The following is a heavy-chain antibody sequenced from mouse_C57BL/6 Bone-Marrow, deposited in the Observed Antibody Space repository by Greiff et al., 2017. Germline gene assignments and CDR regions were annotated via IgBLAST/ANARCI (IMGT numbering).Heavy chain of an antibody. CDR2: IYPGSGNT. D-gene: IGHD2-2*01. CDR3: ARSGGYPGYFDV. Sequence: QVQLQQSGAELVRPGASVKLSCKASGYTFTDYYINWVKQRPGQGLEWIARIYPGSGNTYYNEKFKGKATLTAEKSSSTAYMQLSSLTSEDSAVYFCARSGGYPGYFDVWGTGTTVTVSS. CDR1: GYTFTDYY. V-gene: IGHV1-76*01. J-gene: IGHJ1*03.